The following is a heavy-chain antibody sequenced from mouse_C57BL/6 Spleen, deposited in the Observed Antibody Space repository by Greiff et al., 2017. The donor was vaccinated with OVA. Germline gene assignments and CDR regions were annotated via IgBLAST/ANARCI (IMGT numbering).Heavy chain of an antibody. Sequence: VQLQQSGPELVKPGASVKISCKASGYTFTDYYMNWVKQSHGKSLEWIGDINPNNGGTSYNQKFKGKATLTVDKSSSTAYMELRSLTSEDSAVYYCARLGVGYYDDAMDYWGQGTSVTVSS. V-gene: IGHV1-26*01. D-gene: IGHD2-3*01. CDR1: GYTFTDYY. CDR2: INPNNGGT. J-gene: IGHJ4*01. CDR3: ARLGVGYYDDAMDY.